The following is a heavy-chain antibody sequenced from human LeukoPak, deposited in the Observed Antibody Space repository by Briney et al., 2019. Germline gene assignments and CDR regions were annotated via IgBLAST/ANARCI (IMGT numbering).Heavy chain of an antibody. D-gene: IGHD1-1*01. V-gene: IGHV5-51*01. Sequence: GESLRISCKGSGYSVSTSWVGWVRQMPGKGLECMGLIYPTDSDTRYSPSFEGQVTISVDKSVSTTYLQWRSLKASDTAMYYCALRSGNDHAYDIWGQGTMVTVSS. J-gene: IGHJ3*02. CDR2: IYPTDSDT. CDR3: ALRSGNDHAYDI. CDR1: GYSVSTSW.